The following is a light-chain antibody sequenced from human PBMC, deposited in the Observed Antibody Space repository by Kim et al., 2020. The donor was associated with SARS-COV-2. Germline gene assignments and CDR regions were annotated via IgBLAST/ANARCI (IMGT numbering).Light chain of an antibody. V-gene: IGKV1-5*03. J-gene: IGKJ2*01. Sequence: DIQMTQSPSTLSASVGDTVTISCRDSESFSSWLAWYQQKPGKAPNLLIYKASNLESGVPSRFSGSESGTEFTLTITSLQPDDFATYYCQQYYIFPYTFGQGNKLEI. CDR3: QQYYIFPYT. CDR2: KAS. CDR1: ESFSSW.